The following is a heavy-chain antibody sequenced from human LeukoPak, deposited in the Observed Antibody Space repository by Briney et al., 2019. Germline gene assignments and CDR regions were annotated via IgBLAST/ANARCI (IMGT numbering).Heavy chain of an antibody. D-gene: IGHD3-16*01. Sequence: PGGSLRLSCAASRFTDSSNYMSWVRQPPGKGLECVSVIYSGGSTYYADSVKGRFTISRDNSRNPLYLQMNSLRAEDTAVYYCARGGGRVRYFDYWGQGTLVTVSS. CDR1: RFTDSSNY. J-gene: IGHJ4*02. V-gene: IGHV3-53*01. CDR3: ARGGGRVRYFDY. CDR2: IYSGGST.